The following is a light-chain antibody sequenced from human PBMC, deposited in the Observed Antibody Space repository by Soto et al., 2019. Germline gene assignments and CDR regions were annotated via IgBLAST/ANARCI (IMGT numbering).Light chain of an antibody. CDR1: QSVSSN. Sequence: EIVKTQSPATLSVSPGERATISCRASQSVSSNLAWYQQEPGQAPRLLIYGASTRATGIPARFSGSGSGTEFTLTISSLQSEDFAVYYCQQYNNWPPPLTFGGGTKVEIK. J-gene: IGKJ4*01. V-gene: IGKV3-15*01. CDR3: QQYNNWPPPLT. CDR2: GAS.